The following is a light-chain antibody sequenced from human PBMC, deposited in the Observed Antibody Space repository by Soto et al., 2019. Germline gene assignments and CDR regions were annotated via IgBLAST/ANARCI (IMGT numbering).Light chain of an antibody. CDR3: AAWDDSLNAVV. CDR2: TNH. J-gene: IGLJ2*01. CDR1: SSNIGGNP. Sequence: QSVLTQPPSASATPGQRVTISCSGSSSNIGGNPVNWYQHLPGAAPKLLIYTNHQRPSGVPDRFSGSKSGTSASLAISGLRSEDEANFYCAAWDDSLNAVVFGGGTKLTVL. V-gene: IGLV1-44*01.